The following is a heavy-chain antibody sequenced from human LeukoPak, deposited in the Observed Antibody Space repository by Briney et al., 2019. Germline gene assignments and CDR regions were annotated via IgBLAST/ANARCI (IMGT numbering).Heavy chain of an antibody. J-gene: IGHJ4*02. CDR1: GGSISSSNYF. Sequence: PSETLSLTCTVSGGSISSSNYFWAWVRQPPGKGLEWIATIYYSGSTYYNPSLKSRVTISVDTSTKQFSLKLSSVTAADTAVYYCARATYSSDDYFDYWGQGTLVTVSS. V-gene: IGHV4-39*01. D-gene: IGHD6-19*01. CDR3: ARATYSSDDYFDY. CDR2: IYYSGST.